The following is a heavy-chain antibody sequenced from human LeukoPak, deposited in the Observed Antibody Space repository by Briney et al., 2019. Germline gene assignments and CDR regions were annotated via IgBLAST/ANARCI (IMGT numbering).Heavy chain of an antibody. Sequence: SETLSLTRTVSGGSISSYYWSWIWQPAGKGLERIGRIYTSGSTNYNPSLKSRVTMSVDTSKNQFSLKLSSVTAADTAVYYCARESCTNSVCYSYYYYYMDVWGKGTTVTVSS. CDR2: IYTSGST. V-gene: IGHV4-4*07. CDR3: ARESCTNSVCYSYYYYYMDV. D-gene: IGHD2-8*01. J-gene: IGHJ6*03. CDR1: GGSISSYY.